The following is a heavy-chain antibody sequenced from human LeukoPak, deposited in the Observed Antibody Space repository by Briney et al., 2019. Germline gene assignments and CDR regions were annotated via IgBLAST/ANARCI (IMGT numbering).Heavy chain of an antibody. CDR3: ASDGFSYGYVDY. CDR1: DGSISSSSYY. Sequence: SETLSLTCTVSDGSISSSSYYWGWMRQPPGKGLEWIGSIYYSGSTYYNLSLKSRVTISVDTSKNQFSLKLSSVTAADTAVYYCASDGFSYGYVDYWGQGTLVTVSS. CDR2: IYYSGST. D-gene: IGHD3-16*01. J-gene: IGHJ4*02. V-gene: IGHV4-39*01.